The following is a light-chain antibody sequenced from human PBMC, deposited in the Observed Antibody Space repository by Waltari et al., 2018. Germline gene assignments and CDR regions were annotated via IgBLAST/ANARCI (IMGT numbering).Light chain of an antibody. CDR1: RGLHVGTYR. V-gene: IGLV5-45*02. J-gene: IGLJ3*02. Sequence: QAVLTQPSSLSASPGASASLTCTLRRGLHVGTYRIFWYQQKPGSPPQYLLMFKSDSDRHQGSGVPSRFSGSKDGSANAGTLLISGLQSEDEADYYCMTWHNSAWVFGGGTKLTVL. CDR3: MTWHNSAWV. CDR2: FKSDSDR.